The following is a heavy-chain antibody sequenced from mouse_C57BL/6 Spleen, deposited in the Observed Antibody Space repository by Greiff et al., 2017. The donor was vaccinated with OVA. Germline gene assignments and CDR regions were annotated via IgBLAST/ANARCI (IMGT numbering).Heavy chain of an antibody. V-gene: IGHV1-15*01. CDR1: GYTFTDYE. D-gene: IGHD2-5*01. CDR3: TRSSYSNSYWYFDV. J-gene: IGHJ1*03. CDR2: IDPETGGT. Sequence: VKLQESGAELVRPGASVTLSCKASGYTFTDYEMHWVKQTPVHGLEWIGAIDPETGGTAYNQKFKGKAILTADKSSSTAYMELRSLTSEDSAVYYCTRSSYSNSYWYFDVWGTGTTVTVSS.